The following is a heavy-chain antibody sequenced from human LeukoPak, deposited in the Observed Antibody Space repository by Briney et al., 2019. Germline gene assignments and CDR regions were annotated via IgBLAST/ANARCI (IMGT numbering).Heavy chain of an antibody. CDR2: INPNSGGT. V-gene: IGHV1-2*02. J-gene: IGHJ3*02. CDR1: GYTFTGYY. CDR3: ARVTYYDILTGSNDAFDI. D-gene: IGHD3-9*01. Sequence: ASVKVSCKASGYTFTGYYMHWVRQAPGQGLEWMGWINPNSGGTNYAQKFQGRVTMTRDTSISTAYMELSRLRSDDTAVYYCARVTYYDILTGSNDAFDIWGQGTMVTVSS.